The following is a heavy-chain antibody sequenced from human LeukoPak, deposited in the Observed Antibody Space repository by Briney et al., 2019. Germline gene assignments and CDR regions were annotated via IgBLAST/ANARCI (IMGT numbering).Heavy chain of an antibody. Sequence: PSETLSLTCAVYGGSFSGYYWSWIRQPPGKGLEWIGEINQSGSTNYNPSLKSRVTISVDTSKKQFSLRLSPVTAADTAVYYCAAGCSSTSCYWYYYTDVWGKGATVTVSS. CDR2: INQSGST. V-gene: IGHV4-34*01. D-gene: IGHD2-2*01. CDR1: GGSFSGYY. J-gene: IGHJ6*03. CDR3: AAGCSSTSCYWYYYTDV.